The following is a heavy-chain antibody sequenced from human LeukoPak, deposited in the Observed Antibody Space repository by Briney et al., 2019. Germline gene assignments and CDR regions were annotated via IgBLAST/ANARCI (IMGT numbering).Heavy chain of an antibody. CDR1: GFTFDDYA. D-gene: IGHD3-22*01. J-gene: IGHJ4*02. Sequence: PGGSLRLSCAASGFTFDDYAMHWVRQAPGKGLEWVSGISWNSGSTYYADSVKGRFTISRDNSKNTLYLQMNSLRAEDTAVYYCAKDQYYYDSSGYYYFDYWGQGTLVTVSS. CDR3: AKDQYYYDSSGYYYFDY. CDR2: ISWNSGST. V-gene: IGHV3-23*01.